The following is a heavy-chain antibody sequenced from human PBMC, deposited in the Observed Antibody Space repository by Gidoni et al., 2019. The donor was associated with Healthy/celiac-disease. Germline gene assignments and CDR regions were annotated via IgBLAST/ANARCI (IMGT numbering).Heavy chain of an antibody. CDR1: GFNFSSYS. Sequence: EVQLVESGGVLVKPGGSLTLSCAASGFNFSSYSMNWVRQAPGKGLEWVSSISSSSSYIYYADSVKGRFTISRDNAKNSLYLKMNSLRAEDTAVYYCARGVVTPDYWGQGTLVTVSS. CDR2: ISSSSSYI. CDR3: ARGVVTPDY. D-gene: IGHD2-21*02. V-gene: IGHV3-21*01. J-gene: IGHJ4*02.